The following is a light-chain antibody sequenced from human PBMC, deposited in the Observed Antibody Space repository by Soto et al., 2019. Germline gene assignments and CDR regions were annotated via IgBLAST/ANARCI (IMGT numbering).Light chain of an antibody. V-gene: IGKV3D-11*03. CDR3: QQYGYSDAI. J-gene: IGKJ5*01. CDR1: QGIGST. CDR2: DIS. Sequence: EVVLTQSPATLSLSPGDRATLSCRASQGIGSTLAWYQQKPGQAPRLLIYDISSRATGIPDRFSGSVSGTDFTLTITRLEPEDFAVYYCQQYGYSDAIFGQGTRLEIK.